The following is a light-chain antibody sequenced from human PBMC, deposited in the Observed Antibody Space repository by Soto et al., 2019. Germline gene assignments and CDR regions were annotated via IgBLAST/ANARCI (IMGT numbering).Light chain of an antibody. CDR1: SSNIGSNV. CDR2: SNN. J-gene: IGLJ1*01. Sequence: QSVLTQPPSASGTPGQSVTISCSGSSSNIGSNVVNWFQQLPGTAPKLRIYSNNQRPSGVPDRFSGSKSGTSASLAISGLQSEDEADYYCATWDDSLNAYVFGNGTKVTV. V-gene: IGLV1-44*01. CDR3: ATWDDSLNAYV.